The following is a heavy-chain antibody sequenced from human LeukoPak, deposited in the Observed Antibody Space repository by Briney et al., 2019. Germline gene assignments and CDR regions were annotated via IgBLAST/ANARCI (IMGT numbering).Heavy chain of an antibody. CDR2: INPPSGGT. CDR1: GYTFTGYY. D-gene: IGHD3-22*01. Sequence: ASVKVSCKASGYTFTGYYMHWVRQAPGQGLEWMGWINPPSGGTNSAQKFQGRVTITADKSTSTAYMELSSLRSEDTAVYYCARDPEQYYYDSSGYYDDYWGQGTLVTVSS. J-gene: IGHJ4*02. CDR3: ARDPEQYYYDSSGYYDDY. V-gene: IGHV1-2*02.